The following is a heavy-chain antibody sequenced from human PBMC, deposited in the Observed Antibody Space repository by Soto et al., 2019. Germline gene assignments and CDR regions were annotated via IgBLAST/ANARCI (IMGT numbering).Heavy chain of an antibody. D-gene: IGHD4-4*01. CDR3: ASSYSNYALIDYYYYGMDV. V-gene: IGHV1-3*01. CDR1: GYSFTVYY. J-gene: IGHJ6*02. CDR2: INPGNGDT. Sequence: ASVKVSCKASGYSFTVYYIHWLRQAPGQSLEWMGWINPGNGDTKYSQKLQGRVTITRDTSASTAYMDLGSLRSEDTAVYYCASSYSNYALIDYYYYGMDVWGQGTTVTVSS.